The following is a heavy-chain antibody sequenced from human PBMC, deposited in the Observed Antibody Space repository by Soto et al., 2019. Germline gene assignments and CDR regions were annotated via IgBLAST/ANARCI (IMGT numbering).Heavy chain of an antibody. CDR1: GGSISSSSYY. V-gene: IGHV4-39*01. D-gene: IGHD5-12*01. Sequence: TLSLTCTVSGGSISSSSYYWGWIRQPPGKGLEWIGSIYYSGSTYYNVSLKSRLTISVDTSKNQFSLRLSSVSATDTAVYYCARLGRFGYDSSVLWFDPWGQGTLVTVSS. CDR2: IYYSGST. J-gene: IGHJ5*02. CDR3: ARLGRFGYDSSVLWFDP.